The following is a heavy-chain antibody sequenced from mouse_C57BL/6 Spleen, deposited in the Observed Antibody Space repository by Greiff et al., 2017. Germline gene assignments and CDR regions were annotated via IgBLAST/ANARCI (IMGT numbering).Heavy chain of an antibody. V-gene: IGHV5-17*01. Sequence: EVKLMESGGGLVKPGGSLKLSCAASGFTFSNYGLHWVRQAPEKGLEWVAYISSGSSTIYYADTVKGRFTISSDNAKNTLFLQMTSLRAEDTAMYYCANLGFAYWGQGTLVTVSA. J-gene: IGHJ3*01. CDR3: ANLGFAY. CDR2: ISSGSSTI. CDR1: GFTFSNYG.